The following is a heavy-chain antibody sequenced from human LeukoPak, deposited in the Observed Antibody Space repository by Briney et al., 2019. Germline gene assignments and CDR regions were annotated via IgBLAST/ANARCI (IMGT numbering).Heavy chain of an antibody. V-gene: IGHV5-51*01. CDR2: IYPGDSDT. CDR1: GYSFTSYW. D-gene: IGHD3-22*01. J-gene: IGHJ4*02. Sequence: GESLKISCKGSGYSFTSYWIGWVRQMLGKGLEWMGIIYPGDSDTRYSPSFQGQVTISADKSISTAYLQWSSLKASDTAMYYCARAFDYYDSSGYYSPFDYWGQGTLVTVSS. CDR3: ARAFDYYDSSGYYSPFDY.